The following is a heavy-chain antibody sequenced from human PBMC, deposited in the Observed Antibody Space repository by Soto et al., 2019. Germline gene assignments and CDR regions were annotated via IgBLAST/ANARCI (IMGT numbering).Heavy chain of an antibody. D-gene: IGHD3-22*01. J-gene: IGHJ1*01. CDR1: GGTFSNYA. CDR3: ARPLYYYDSSGYYVTSEYFQH. Sequence: SVKVSCKASGGTFSNYAISWVRQAPGQGLEWMGGIIPSFGTTNYAQNFQDRVTITADKSTSTAYLELRSLRSEDTAVYYCARPLYYYDSSGYYVTSEYFQHWGQGTLVTVSS. CDR2: IIPSFGTT. V-gene: IGHV1-69*06.